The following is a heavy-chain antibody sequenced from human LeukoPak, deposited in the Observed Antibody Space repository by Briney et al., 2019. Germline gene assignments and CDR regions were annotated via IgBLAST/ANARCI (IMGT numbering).Heavy chain of an antibody. V-gene: IGHV1-2*02. CDR1: GYTFTGYY. CDR2: LNPNSGDT. CDR3: ARGRNIEMTSMSGGSDY. J-gene: IGHJ4*02. Sequence: ASVKVSCKPSGYTFTGYYLHWVRRAPGQVLEWMGWLNPNSGDTNYAQKFQGRVSMTRDSSISTAYMDLSDLRSDDTAVYSCARGRNIEMTSMSGGSDYWGQGTLVTVSS. D-gene: IGHD5-24*01.